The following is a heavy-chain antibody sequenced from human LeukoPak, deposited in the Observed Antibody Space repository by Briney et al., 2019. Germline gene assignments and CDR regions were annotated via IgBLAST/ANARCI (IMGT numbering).Heavy chain of an antibody. D-gene: IGHD5-24*01. CDR1: GFTFSSYG. V-gene: IGHV3-30*18. CDR2: ISYDGSNK. Sequence: GRSLRLSCAASGFTFSSYGMHWVRQAPGKGLEWVAVISYDGSNKYYAGSVKGRFTISRDNSKNTLYLQMNSLRAEDTAVYYCAKAQKIRAGYPEAFDYWGQGTLVTVSS. J-gene: IGHJ4*02. CDR3: AKAQKIRAGYPEAFDY.